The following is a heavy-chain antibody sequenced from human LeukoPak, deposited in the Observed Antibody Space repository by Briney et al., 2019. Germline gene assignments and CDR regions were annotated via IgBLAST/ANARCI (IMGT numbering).Heavy chain of an antibody. CDR3: ARDLRGQNWFDP. J-gene: IGHJ5*02. V-gene: IGHV3-30*04. Sequence: GGSLRLSCAASGFTFSSYAMHWVRQAPGKGLEWVAVISYDGSNKYYADSVKGRFTISRDNSKNTLYLQMNSLRAEDTAVYYCARDLRGQNWFDPWGQGTLVTVSS. CDR1: GFTFSSYA. D-gene: IGHD3-10*01. CDR2: ISYDGSNK.